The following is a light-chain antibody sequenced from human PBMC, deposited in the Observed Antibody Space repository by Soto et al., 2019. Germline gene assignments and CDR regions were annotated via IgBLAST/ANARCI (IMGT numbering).Light chain of an antibody. CDR2: DAS. V-gene: IGKV3-11*01. CDR3: QQRSNWPMYT. J-gene: IGKJ2*01. Sequence: EIVLTQSPATLSLSPGERATLSCRASQSVSSYVAWYQQKPGQAPRLLIYDASNRATGIPARFSGSGSGTDFTLTIRILEPEDFAVYYCQQRSNWPMYTFVQGTKLEIK. CDR1: QSVSSY.